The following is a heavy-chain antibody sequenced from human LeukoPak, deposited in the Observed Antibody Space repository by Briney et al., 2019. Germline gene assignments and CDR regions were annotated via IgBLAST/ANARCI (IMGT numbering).Heavy chain of an antibody. Sequence: AETLTLTCTVSGGSISSNSMYWGRIRQPTGKGLEWIRSIYYSGSTYYNPSLTSRVTISVDTSKNQFSLKLSSVTAADTAVYYCARLHLADTYQVLWYEPWGRGTLVTVSS. CDR3: ARLHLADTYQVLWYEP. D-gene: IGHD2-2*01. V-gene: IGHV4-39*01. CDR1: GGSISSNSMY. J-gene: IGHJ5*02. CDR2: IYYSGST.